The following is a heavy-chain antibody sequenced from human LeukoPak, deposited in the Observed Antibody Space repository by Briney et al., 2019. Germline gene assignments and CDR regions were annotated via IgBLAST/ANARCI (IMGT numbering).Heavy chain of an antibody. CDR1: GFTFSSYV. J-gene: IGHJ4*02. V-gene: IGHV3-23*01. CDR2: IGGSGGDT. Sequence: PGGSLRLSCAASGFTFSSYVLSWIRQAPGNGLQWVSAIGGSGGDTYYADSLKGRFTISRDNSKNTVFLQMSSLRAEDTAVYYCARRGGLPAAPDFWGQGTLVTVSS. CDR3: ARRGGLPAAPDF. D-gene: IGHD2-2*01.